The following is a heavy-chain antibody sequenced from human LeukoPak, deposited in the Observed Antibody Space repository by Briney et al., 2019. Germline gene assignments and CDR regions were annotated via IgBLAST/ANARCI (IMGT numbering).Heavy chain of an antibody. Sequence: GGSLRLSCAASGFTFSDYYMSWIRQAPGKGLEWVSYISSSGTAIYYADSVKGRFTISRDNAKNSLYLQMNSLRAEDTAVYYCARDEIVATTKANYYYYMDVWGKGTTVTISS. CDR3: ARDEIVATTKANYYYYMDV. V-gene: IGHV3-11*04. J-gene: IGHJ6*03. CDR2: ISSSGTAI. CDR1: GFTFSDYY. D-gene: IGHD5-12*01.